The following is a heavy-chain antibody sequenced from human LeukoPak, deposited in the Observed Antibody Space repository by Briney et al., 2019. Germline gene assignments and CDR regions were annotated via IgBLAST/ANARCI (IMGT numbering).Heavy chain of an antibody. D-gene: IGHD3-16*01. CDR3: ARGKDGVWAFDI. V-gene: IGHV3-74*01. J-gene: IGHJ3*02. CDR2: INSDGSGT. CDR1: GFTFNNYW. Sequence: GGSLRLSCGASGFTFNNYWMHWVSHAPGMGLVWVSRINSDGSGTTYADSVKGRVTISRDNAKNTLYLQMNSLRAEDAAVYYCARGKDGVWAFDIWGQGTTVTVSS.